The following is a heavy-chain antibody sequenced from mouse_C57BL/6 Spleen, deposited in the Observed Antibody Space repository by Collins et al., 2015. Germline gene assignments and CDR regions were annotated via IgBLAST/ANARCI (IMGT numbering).Heavy chain of an antibody. J-gene: IGHJ2*01. CDR1: GYSITSDYA. Sequence: DVQLQESGPGLVKPSQSLSLTYTVTGYSITSDYAWNWIRQFPGNKLEWMGYISYSGSTSYNPSLKSRISITRDTSKNQFFLQLNSVTTEDTATYYCARWVTTVVEYYFDYWGQGTTLTVSS. V-gene: IGHV3-2*02. CDR2: ISYSGST. D-gene: IGHD1-1*01. CDR3: ARWVTTVVEYYFDY.